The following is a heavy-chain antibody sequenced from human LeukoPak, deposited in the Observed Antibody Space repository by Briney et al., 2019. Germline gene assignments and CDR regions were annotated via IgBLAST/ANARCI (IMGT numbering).Heavy chain of an antibody. J-gene: IGHJ4*02. Sequence: GGALRLPCAASGFPSHNYAMTWVPHPRGERLECVSTINRRGNGPHYSASAKGRFTISRDNSKSTRDLQMTSLRAHDTALYYCAKDRAPYASGSYSNGGIDSWGQGTLVTVSS. CDR1: GFPSHNYA. V-gene: IGHV3-23*01. D-gene: IGHD3-10*01. CDR3: AKDRAPYASGSYSNGGIDS. CDR2: INRRGNGP.